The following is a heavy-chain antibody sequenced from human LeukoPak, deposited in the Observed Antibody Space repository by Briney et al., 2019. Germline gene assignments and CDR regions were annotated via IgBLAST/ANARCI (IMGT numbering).Heavy chain of an antibody. CDR1: GFTFSSYS. Sequence: GGSLRLSCAASGFTFSSYSMNWVRQTPGKGLEWVSSISSTSTYIYYADSVKGRFTISRDNSKNTLYLQMNSLRAEDTAVYYCAKAGSNYYDSSDYWGQGTLVTVSS. J-gene: IGHJ4*02. V-gene: IGHV3-21*04. CDR3: AKAGSNYYDSSDY. D-gene: IGHD3-22*01. CDR2: ISSTSTYI.